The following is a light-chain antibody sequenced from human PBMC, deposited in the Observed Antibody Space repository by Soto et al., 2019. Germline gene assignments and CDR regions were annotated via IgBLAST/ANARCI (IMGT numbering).Light chain of an antibody. CDR3: LQYNGYYRT. CDR2: DAS. Sequence: DIQMTQSPSTLSASVGDRVTITCRASQTISGWLAWYQQRPGQAPHLLVSDASTLESGVPSRFSGSGSGTTFTLTISSLQPDDFATYYCLQYNGYYRTFGQGTKVDIK. V-gene: IGKV1-5*01. J-gene: IGKJ1*01. CDR1: QTISGW.